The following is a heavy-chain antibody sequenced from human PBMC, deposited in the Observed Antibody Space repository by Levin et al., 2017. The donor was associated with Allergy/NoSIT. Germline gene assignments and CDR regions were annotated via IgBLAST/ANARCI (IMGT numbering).Heavy chain of an antibody. CDR2: INPNSGGT. CDR1: GYTFTGYY. V-gene: IGHV1-2*02. Sequence: GESLKISCKASGYTFTGYYMHWVRQAPGQGLEWMGWINPNSGGTNYAQKFQGRVTMTRDTSISTAYMELSRLRSDDTAVYYCARSKRITMIVAGLGWFDPWGQGTLVTVSS. D-gene: IGHD3-22*01. CDR3: ARSKRITMIVAGLGWFDP. J-gene: IGHJ5*02.